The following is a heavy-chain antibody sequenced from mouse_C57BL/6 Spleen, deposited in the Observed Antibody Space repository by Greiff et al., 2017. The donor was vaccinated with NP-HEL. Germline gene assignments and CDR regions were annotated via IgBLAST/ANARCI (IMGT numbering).Heavy chain of an antibody. J-gene: IGHJ3*01. D-gene: IGHD2-3*01. CDR2: IDPANGNT. V-gene: IGHV14-3*01. Sequence: EVKLVESVAELVRPGASVKLSCTASGFNIKNTYMHWVKQRPEQGLEWIGRIDPANGNTKYAPKFQGKATITADTSSNTAYLQLSSLTSEDTAIYYCAREGEYDGYPAWFAYWGQGTLVTVSA. CDR1: GFNIKNTY. CDR3: AREGEYDGYPAWFAY.